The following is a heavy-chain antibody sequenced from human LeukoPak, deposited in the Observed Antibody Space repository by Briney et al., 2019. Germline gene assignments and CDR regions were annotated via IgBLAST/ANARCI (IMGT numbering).Heavy chain of an antibody. CDR2: INTNTGNP. D-gene: IGHD5-24*01. Sequence: ASVKVSCKASGYTFTSYAMNWVRQAPGQGLEWMGWINTNTGNPAYAQGFTGRFVFSLDTSVSTAYLQISSLKAEDTAVYYCARDTKRAKRWLQLGYGYWGQGTLVTVSS. CDR3: ARDTKRAKRWLQLGYGY. V-gene: IGHV7-4-1*02. CDR1: GYTFTSYA. J-gene: IGHJ4*02.